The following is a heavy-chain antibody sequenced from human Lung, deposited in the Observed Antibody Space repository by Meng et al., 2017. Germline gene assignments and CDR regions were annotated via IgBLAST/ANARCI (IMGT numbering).Heavy chain of an antibody. CDR3: ARGTPGRSYSDY. Sequence: QVQPVQSGPEGKKPGASVKGSCKASDYTFTGYGVSWVRQAPGQGLEWMAWLGAHDGDTSHAPKFQGRVTVSADRPTATAYMELRSLRSDDTAVYYCARGTPGRSYSDYWGQGTLVTVSS. D-gene: IGHD3-10*01. CDR2: LGAHDGDT. J-gene: IGHJ4*02. CDR1: DYTFTGYG. V-gene: IGHV1-18*01.